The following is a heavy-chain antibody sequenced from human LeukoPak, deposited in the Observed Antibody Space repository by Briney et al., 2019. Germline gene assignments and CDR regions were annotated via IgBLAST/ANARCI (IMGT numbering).Heavy chain of an antibody. V-gene: IGHV4-39*07. D-gene: IGHD1-26*01. CDR2: IYYTGST. CDR1: GGSISTSSYS. Sequence: SETLSLTCTVSGGSISTSSYSWGWIRQPRGKGLEWIGTIYYTGSTNYNPSLKSRVTISVDTSKNQFSLKLNSVTAADTAVYYCARVPVNIWENWFDPWGQGTLVTVSS. J-gene: IGHJ5*02. CDR3: ARVPVNIWENWFDP.